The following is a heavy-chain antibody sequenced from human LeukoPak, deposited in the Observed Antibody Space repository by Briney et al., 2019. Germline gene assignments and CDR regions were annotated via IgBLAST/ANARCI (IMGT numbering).Heavy chain of an antibody. J-gene: IGHJ4*02. V-gene: IGHV4-39*01. Sequence: SETLSLTCTVSGGSISSSSYFWGWIRQPPGKGLEWIGSIYYIGSTYYNPSLKSRVTISVDTSKNLFSLKVNSVTAADTALYYCARHVLGGYTKPFDTWGQGTLVTVSS. CDR2: IYYIGST. CDR3: ARHVLGGYTKPFDT. CDR1: GGSISSSSYF. D-gene: IGHD2-8*02.